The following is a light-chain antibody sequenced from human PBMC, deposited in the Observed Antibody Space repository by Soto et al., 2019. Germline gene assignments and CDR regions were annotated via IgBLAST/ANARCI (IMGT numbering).Light chain of an antibody. CDR1: QSVSSN. CDR3: QQYNNWPWT. J-gene: IGKJ1*01. V-gene: IGKV3-15*01. CDR2: GAS. Sequence: EIVITHSPATLSVSPEERATLSCRASQSVSSNLAWYQQKPGQAPRLLIYGASTRATGIPARFSGSGSGTEFTLTISSLQSEDFAVYYCQQYNNWPWTFGQGTKVDI.